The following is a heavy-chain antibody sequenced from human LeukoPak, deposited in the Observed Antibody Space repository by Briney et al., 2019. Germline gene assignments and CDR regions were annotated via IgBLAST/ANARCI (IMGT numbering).Heavy chain of an antibody. D-gene: IGHD5-24*01. CDR2: ISSSGSTI. J-gene: IGHJ2*01. V-gene: IGHV3-48*03. CDR3: ARARRDGYNWANWYFDL. Sequence: GGSLRLSCAASGFTFSSHEMNWVRQAPGKGLEWVSYISSSGSTIYYADSVKGRFTISRDNAKNSLYLQMNSLRAEDTAVYYCARARRDGYNWANWYFDLWGRGTLVTVSS. CDR1: GFTFSSHE.